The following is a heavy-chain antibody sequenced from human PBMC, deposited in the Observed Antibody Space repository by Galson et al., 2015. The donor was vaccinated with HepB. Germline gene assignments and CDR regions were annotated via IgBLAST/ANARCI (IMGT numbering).Heavy chain of an antibody. CDR1: GYTFTSYA. CDR2: INAGNGNT. Sequence: SVKVSCKASGYTFTSYAMHWVRQAPGQRLEWMGWINAGNGNTKYSQKFQGRVTITRDTSASTAYMELSSLRSEDTAVYYCARGLGYCSSTSCYHADSHWFDPWGQGTLVTVSS. J-gene: IGHJ5*02. V-gene: IGHV1-3*01. D-gene: IGHD2-2*01. CDR3: ARGLGYCSSTSCYHADSHWFDP.